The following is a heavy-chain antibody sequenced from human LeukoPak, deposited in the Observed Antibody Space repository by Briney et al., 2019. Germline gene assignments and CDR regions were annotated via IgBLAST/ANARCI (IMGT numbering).Heavy chain of an antibody. Sequence: GGSLRLSCAASGFTFNSYAMHWVRQAPGKGLEWVAVISYDGNNKYYADSVKGRFTISRDNSKNTLYLQMNSLRAEDTAVYYCAKDSIRNYYDSSGLGNYWGQGTLVTVSS. J-gene: IGHJ4*02. CDR2: ISYDGNNK. CDR1: GFTFNSYA. V-gene: IGHV3-30-3*01. D-gene: IGHD3-22*01. CDR3: AKDSIRNYYDSSGLGNY.